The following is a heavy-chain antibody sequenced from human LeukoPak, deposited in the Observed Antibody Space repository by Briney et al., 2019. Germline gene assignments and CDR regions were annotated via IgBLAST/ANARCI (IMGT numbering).Heavy chain of an antibody. CDR3: ARRAGAYSHPYDY. CDR2: ISGSSGGT. J-gene: IGHJ4*02. V-gene: IGHV3-23*01. CDR1: GFSFSSYG. D-gene: IGHD4/OR15-4a*01. Sequence: GGSLRLSCAASGFSFSSYGMSWVRQAPGKGLEWVSGISGSSGGTYYADSVKGRFTISRDNSKNTLYLQMNSLRAEDTAVYYCARRAGAYSHPYDYWGQGTLVTVSS.